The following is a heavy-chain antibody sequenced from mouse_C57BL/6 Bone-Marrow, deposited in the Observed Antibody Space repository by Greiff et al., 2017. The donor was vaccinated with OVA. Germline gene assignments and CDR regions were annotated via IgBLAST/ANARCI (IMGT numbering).Heavy chain of an antibody. CDR2: IYPGDGDT. Sequence: QVQLQQSGPELVKPGASVKISCKASGYAFSSSWMNWVKQRPGKGLEWIGRIYPGDGDTNYNQKFKGKAILTADKSSSTAYMELRSLTSEDSAVYYCTIYGNYHVDYFDYWGQGTTLTVSS. CDR3: TIYGNYHVDYFDY. V-gene: IGHV1-82*01. CDR1: GYAFSSSW. D-gene: IGHD2-1*01. J-gene: IGHJ2*01.